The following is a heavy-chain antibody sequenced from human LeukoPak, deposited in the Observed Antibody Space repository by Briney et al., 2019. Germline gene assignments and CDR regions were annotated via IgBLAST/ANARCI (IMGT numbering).Heavy chain of an antibody. CDR1: GYTFTGYY. Sequence: ASVKVSCKASGYTFTGYYMHWVRQAPGQGLEWMGWISAYNGNTNYAQKLQGRVTMTTDTSTSTAYMELRSLRSDDTAVYYCARVGYSGSYFYYYYYGMDVWGQGTTVTVSS. J-gene: IGHJ6*02. V-gene: IGHV1-18*04. D-gene: IGHD1-26*01. CDR2: ISAYNGNT. CDR3: ARVGYSGSYFYYYYYGMDV.